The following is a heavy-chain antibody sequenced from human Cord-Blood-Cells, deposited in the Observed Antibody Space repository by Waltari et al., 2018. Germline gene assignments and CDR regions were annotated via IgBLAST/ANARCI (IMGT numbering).Heavy chain of an antibody. CDR3: ARDSPTYGMDV. V-gene: IGHV4-59*01. Sequence: QVQLQESGPGLVKPSETLSLTCTVSGGSISSYYWSWIRQPPGKGLEWIGYIYYSGSTNYSPSLKSRVTISVDTSKNQFSLKLSSVTAADTAVYYCARDSPTYGMDVWGQGTTVTVSS. CDR2: IYYSGST. CDR1: GGSISSYY. J-gene: IGHJ6*02.